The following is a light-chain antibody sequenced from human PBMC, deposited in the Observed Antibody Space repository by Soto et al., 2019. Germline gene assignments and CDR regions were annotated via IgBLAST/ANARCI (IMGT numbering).Light chain of an antibody. Sequence: EIVLTQSPGTLSLSPGERATLSCRASQSVSSSYLAWYQQKPGQAPRLLIYGASSMVTGIPDRFSGSGYGTDFTLTISRLEPEDFAVYYCQQYGSSPPWTFGQGTKVEIK. CDR3: QQYGSSPPWT. CDR1: QSVSSSY. V-gene: IGKV3-20*01. CDR2: GAS. J-gene: IGKJ1*01.